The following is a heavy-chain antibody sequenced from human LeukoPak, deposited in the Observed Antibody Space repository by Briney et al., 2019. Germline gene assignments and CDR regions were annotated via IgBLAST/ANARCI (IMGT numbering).Heavy chain of an antibody. V-gene: IGHV4-34*01. CDR2: INHSGST. Sequence: SETLSLTCAVYGGSFSGYYWSWIRQPPGKGLEWIGEINHSGSTNYNPSLKSRVTISVDTSKNQSSLKLSSVTAADTAVYYCARERTGRGATLGRFDPWGQGTLVTVSS. D-gene: IGHD1-26*01. CDR3: ARERTGRGATLGRFDP. J-gene: IGHJ5*02. CDR1: GGSFSGYY.